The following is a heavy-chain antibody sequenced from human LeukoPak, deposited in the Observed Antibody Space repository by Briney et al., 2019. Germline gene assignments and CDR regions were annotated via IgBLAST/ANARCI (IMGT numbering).Heavy chain of an antibody. V-gene: IGHV3-23*01. CDR3: AKGRDYSDSYGTFDY. D-gene: IGHD3-22*01. J-gene: IGHJ4*02. CDR2: ITGCAGST. Sequence: GGSLRVSCVASGWTFSSWAMRWVRQAAGRGLEWVSSITGCAGSTFYAGSVKGRVTISRDNSKNALYLQMNRLRAEDTALYYCAKGRDYSDSYGTFDYWGQGALITVSS. CDR1: GWTFSSWA.